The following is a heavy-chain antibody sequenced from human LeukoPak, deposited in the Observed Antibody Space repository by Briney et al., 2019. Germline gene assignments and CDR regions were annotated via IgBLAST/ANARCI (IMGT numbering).Heavy chain of an antibody. CDR1: GFTVSSNY. D-gene: IGHD6-13*01. V-gene: IGHV3-66*01. J-gene: IGHJ1*01. CDR2: IYSGGST. Sequence: GGSLRLSCAASGFTVSSNYMSWVRQAPGKGLEWVSVIYSGGSTYYADSVKGRFTISRDNSKNTVYLQMNSLRAEDTAVYYCARASAAAGTNGYFQHWGQGTLVTVSS. CDR3: ARASAAAGTNGYFQH.